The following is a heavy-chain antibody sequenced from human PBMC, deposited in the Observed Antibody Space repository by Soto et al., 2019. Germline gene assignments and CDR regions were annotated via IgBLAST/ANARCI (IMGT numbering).Heavy chain of an antibody. J-gene: IGHJ6*02. D-gene: IGHD2-15*01. CDR1: GFTVSSKY. CDR3: ARDDVLCDGGRCYGVPLDV. Sequence: EVHLVESGGGLVQPGGSLRLSCAASGFTVSSKYMSWVRQAPGKGLEWVSLIQSGGPTYYAYSVKGRFTVSRDTSENTLHLQMDSLRAEYTAVYYCARDDVLCDGGRCYGVPLDVWGQGTPVTVSS. CDR2: IQSGGPT. V-gene: IGHV3-66*01.